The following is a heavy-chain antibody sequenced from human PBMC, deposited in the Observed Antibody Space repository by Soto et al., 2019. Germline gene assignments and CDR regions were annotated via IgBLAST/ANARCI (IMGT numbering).Heavy chain of an antibody. CDR1: GGSISSGDYY. D-gene: IGHD4-17*01. Sequence: QVQLQESGPGLVKPSQTLSLTCTVSGGSISSGDYYWSWIRQPPGKGLEWIGYIYYSGSTYYNPSLKSRVHISVDTSNDPFSLKLSSVTAAVTSVYYCARDSVDGDYGDGGDAFDISGQVTMVTVSS. CDR2: IYYSGST. CDR3: ARDSVDGDYGDGGDAFDI. V-gene: IGHV4-30-4*01. J-gene: IGHJ3*02.